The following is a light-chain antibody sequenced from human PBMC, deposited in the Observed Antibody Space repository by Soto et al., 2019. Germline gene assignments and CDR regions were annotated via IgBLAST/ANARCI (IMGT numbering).Light chain of an antibody. CDR3: SSYTSSNSYV. CDR1: SSDVGGYKY. Sequence: QSVLTQPASVSGSPGQSIAISCTGSSSDVGGYKYVSWYQQHQGKAPKLMIYDVSNRPSGVSDRFSGSKSGNTASLTISGLQSEDEADYYCSSYTSSNSYVFGTGTKVTVL. V-gene: IGLV2-14*03. J-gene: IGLJ1*01. CDR2: DVS.